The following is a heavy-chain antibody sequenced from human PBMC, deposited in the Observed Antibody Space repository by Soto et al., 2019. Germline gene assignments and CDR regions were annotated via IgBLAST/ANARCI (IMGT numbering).Heavy chain of an antibody. J-gene: IGHJ4*02. Sequence: QVQLVESGGGVVQPGRSLRLSCAASGFTFSSYGMHWVHQAPGKGLEWVALIWHDGSKQYYADSVKGRFAISRDNAKTTLDLQMNSLRADDTAEYYCAREEGVVARAFDYWGQGALVTVSS. V-gene: IGHV3-33*01. CDR1: GFTFSSYG. CDR3: AREEGVVARAFDY. CDR2: IWHDGSKQ. D-gene: IGHD2-15*01.